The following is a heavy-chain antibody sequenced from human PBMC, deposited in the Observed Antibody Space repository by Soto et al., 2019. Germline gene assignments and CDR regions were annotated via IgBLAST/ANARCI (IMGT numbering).Heavy chain of an antibody. Sequence: EVQPVESGGGLIPPGGSLRLSCAASGFLVNSAYMTWVRQAPGKGLEWLSMINSDGTTLYAESVKGRFTISKDNSKNRLDLQMNSLRAEDTAMYYCARSGYSFAWGYWGQGTLVTVTS. CDR2: INSDGTT. CDR3: ARSGYSFAWGY. V-gene: IGHV3-53*01. CDR1: GFLVNSAY. J-gene: IGHJ4*02. D-gene: IGHD5-18*01.